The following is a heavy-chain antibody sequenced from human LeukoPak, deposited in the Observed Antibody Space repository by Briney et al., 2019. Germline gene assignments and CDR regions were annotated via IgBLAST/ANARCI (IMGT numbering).Heavy chain of an antibody. CDR1: GFTFDDYA. D-gene: IGHD5-18*01. V-gene: IGHV3-9*03. Sequence: GGSLRLSCAASGFTFDDYAMHWVRHAPGKGLEWVSGISWNSGSIGYADSVKGRFTISRDNAKNSLYLQMNSLRAEDMALYYCAKDIGYSYALYYFDYWGQGTLVTVSS. CDR2: ISWNSGSI. J-gene: IGHJ4*02. CDR3: AKDIGYSYALYYFDY.